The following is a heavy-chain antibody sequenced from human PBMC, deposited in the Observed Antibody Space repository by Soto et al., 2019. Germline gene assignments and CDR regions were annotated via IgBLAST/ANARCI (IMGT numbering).Heavy chain of an antibody. V-gene: IGHV1-46*01. CDR2: INPSGGST. Sequence: QVQLVQSGAEVKKPGASVKVSCKASGYTFTSYYMHWVRQAPGQGLEWMGIINPSGGSTSYAQKFQGRVTMTMDTSTSTVYMELSSLRSEDTAVYYFARASPHYGDCADYWCQGTMVTVSS. CDR3: ARASPHYGDCADY. CDR1: GYTFTSYY. D-gene: IGHD4-17*01. J-gene: IGHJ4*02.